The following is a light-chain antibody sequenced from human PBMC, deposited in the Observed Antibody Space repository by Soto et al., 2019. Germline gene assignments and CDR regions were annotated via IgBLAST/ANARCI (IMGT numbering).Light chain of an antibody. CDR1: QDVGKF. Sequence: VLTQSPDTLSLSPGERATLSCRASQDVGKFLVWYHQKPGLSPSLVIYEASKRATDIPDRFSGSGSGTAFTPTINRLEPEDVGFYYCQQRTSWPLTFGGGTKVELK. CDR2: EAS. CDR3: QQRTSWPLT. J-gene: IGKJ4*01. V-gene: IGKV3-11*01.